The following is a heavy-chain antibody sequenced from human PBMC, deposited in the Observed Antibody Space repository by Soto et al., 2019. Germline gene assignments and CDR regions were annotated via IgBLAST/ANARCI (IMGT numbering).Heavy chain of an antibody. CDR1: GGSISSSSDY. D-gene: IGHD2-15*01. CDR2: IYYSGST. J-gene: IGHJ3*02. CDR3: ARVVVVAASLAFDI. V-gene: IGHV4-39*01. Sequence: QLQLQESGPGLVKPSETLCLTCTVSGGSISSSSDYWGWIRQPPGKGLEWIGSIYYSGSTYYNPSLKSRVTISVDTSKNQFSLKLSSVTAADTAVYYCARVVVVAASLAFDIWGQGTMVTVSS.